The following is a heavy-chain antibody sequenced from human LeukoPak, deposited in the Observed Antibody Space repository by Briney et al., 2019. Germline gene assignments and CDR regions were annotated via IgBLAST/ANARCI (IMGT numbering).Heavy chain of an antibody. V-gene: IGHV1-18*04. CDR2: ISAYDGNT. J-gene: IGHJ5*02. CDR1: GYTFSSHY. Sequence: ASVKVSCKASGYTFSSHYIHWVRQAPGQGLEWMGWISAYDGNTNYAQKLQGRVTMTTDTSTSTAYMELRSLRSDDTAVYYCARVGPNWFDPWGQGTLVTVSS. CDR3: ARVGPNWFDP.